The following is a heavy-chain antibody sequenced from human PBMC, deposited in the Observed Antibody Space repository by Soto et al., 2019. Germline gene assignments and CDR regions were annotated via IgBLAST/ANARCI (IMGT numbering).Heavy chain of an antibody. D-gene: IGHD1-26*01. V-gene: IGHV3-30-3*01. Sequence: QVQLVESGGGVVQPGRSLRLSCAASGFMFSSYAMHWVRQAPGKGLEWVAVKTYDGSNKYYADSVQGRFTISRDNSKNTLYLQMHSLRAEDTAVYYCARAGGLLVDYWCQGTLVTVSS. CDR3: ARAGGLLVDY. J-gene: IGHJ4*02. CDR2: KTYDGSNK. CDR1: GFMFSSYA.